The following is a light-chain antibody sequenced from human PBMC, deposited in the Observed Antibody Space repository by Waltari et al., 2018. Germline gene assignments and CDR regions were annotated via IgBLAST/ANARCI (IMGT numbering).Light chain of an antibody. J-gene: IGLJ2*01. V-gene: IGLV2-14*03. CDR3: SSYTTTSTVL. Sequence: QSALTQPASVSRSPRQSTIISCAGTRSDVGEDKPVSWYQQHPGKAPKLMIYEVSNRPSGVSDRFSGSESGNTASLTISGLQADDEAAYYCSSYTTTSTVLFGGGTELTVL. CDR2: EVS. CDR1: RSDVGEDKP.